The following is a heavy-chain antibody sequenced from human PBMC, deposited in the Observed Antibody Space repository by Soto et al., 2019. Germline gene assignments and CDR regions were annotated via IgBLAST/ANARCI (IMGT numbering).Heavy chain of an antibody. Sequence: GGSLRLSCAASGFTFSNYAMSWVRQSPGKGLEWVSIISGGGGSTLYADSVKGRFTISRENSKNTVSLQMNSLRAEDTAIYYCAKGMAPTCTGDCYSRLPDHWGQGTLVTVSS. CDR1: GFTFSNYA. J-gene: IGHJ4*02. D-gene: IGHD2-21*01. CDR3: AKGMAPTCTGDCYSRLPDH. CDR2: ISGGGGST. V-gene: IGHV3-23*01.